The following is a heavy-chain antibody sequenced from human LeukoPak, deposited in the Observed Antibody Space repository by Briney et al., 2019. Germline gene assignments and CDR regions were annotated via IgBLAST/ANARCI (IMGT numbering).Heavy chain of an antibody. V-gene: IGHV4-4*02. Sequence: SETLSLTCAVSGGSITTTNWWSWVRQPPGKGLEWIGEVHLSGATNYNLSLESRVSMSIVKSKNHLSLEVTSVTAADTAIYYCTRESGAFSPFGFWGQGTLVTVSS. CDR3: TRESGAFSPFGF. J-gene: IGHJ4*02. CDR2: VHLSGAT. CDR1: GGSITTTNW. D-gene: IGHD1-26*01.